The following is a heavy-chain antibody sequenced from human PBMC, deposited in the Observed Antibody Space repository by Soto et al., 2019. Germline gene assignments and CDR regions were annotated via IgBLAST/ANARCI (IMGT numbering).Heavy chain of an antibody. V-gene: IGHV3-30*03. CDR2: ISYDGSNK. CDR3: VSSGYHHGAGY. CDR1: GFTFSSYD. D-gene: IGHD3-22*01. J-gene: IGHJ4*02. Sequence: QVQLVESGGGVVQPGRSLRLSCAASGFTFSSYDMHWVRQAPGKGLEWVAVISYDGSNKYYADSVKGRFTISRDNSKNSLYLQMNSLRAEDTAVYYCVSSGYHHGAGYWGQGSLVTVSS.